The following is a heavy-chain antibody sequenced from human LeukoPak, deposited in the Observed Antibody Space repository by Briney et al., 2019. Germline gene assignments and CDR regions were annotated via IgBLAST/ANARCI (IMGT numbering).Heavy chain of an antibody. CDR1: GFTLSVYA. CDR3: AKKGYYDGSGYYMYYFDH. CDR2: ISGSGGTA. J-gene: IGHJ4*02. D-gene: IGHD3-22*01. Sequence: GGSLRLSCAASGFTLSVYAMSWVRQAPGKGLEWVSAISGSGGTAYYADSVKGRFTISRDNAKNTLYLQMNSLRAEDTAVYYCAKKGYYDGSGYYMYYFDHWGQGTLVTVSS. V-gene: IGHV3-23*01.